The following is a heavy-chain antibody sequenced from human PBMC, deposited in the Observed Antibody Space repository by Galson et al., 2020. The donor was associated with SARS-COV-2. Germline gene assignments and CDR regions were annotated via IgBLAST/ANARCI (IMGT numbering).Heavy chain of an antibody. CDR2: IYYSGST. D-gene: IGHD3-22*01. CDR1: GGSISSGGYY. Sequence: SETLSLTCTVSGGSISSGGYYWSWIRQHPGKGLEWIGYIYYSGSTYYNPSLKSRVTISVDTSKNQFSLKLSSVTAADTAVYYCARSYYDSSGVAALDSWGQWSMVTVSS. J-gene: IGHJ3*02. V-gene: IGHV4-31*03. CDR3: ARSYYDSSGVAALDS.